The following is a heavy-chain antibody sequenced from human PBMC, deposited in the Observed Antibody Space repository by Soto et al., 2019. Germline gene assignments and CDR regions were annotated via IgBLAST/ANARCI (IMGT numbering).Heavy chain of an antibody. CDR2: TYYRSKWYN. V-gene: IGHV6-1*01. CDR1: GDSVSSNSAA. CDR3: ARAPYYYDYMDV. J-gene: IGHJ6*03. Sequence: SQTLSLTCAISGDSVSSNSAAWNCIRQSPSRGLEWLGRTYYRSKWYNDYAVSVKSRITINPDTSMNQFSLQLNSVTPEDTAVYYCARAPYYYDYMDVWGKGTTVTVSS.